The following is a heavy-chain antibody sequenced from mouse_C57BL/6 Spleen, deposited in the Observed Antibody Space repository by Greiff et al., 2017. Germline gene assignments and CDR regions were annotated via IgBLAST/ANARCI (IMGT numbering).Heavy chain of an antibody. CDR2: IWSGGST. CDR1: GFSLTSYG. D-gene: IGHD2-12*01. Sequence: VQLQQSGPGLVQPSQSLSITCTVSGFSLTSYGVHWVRQSPGKGLEWLGVIWSGGSTDYNAAIISRLSISKDNSKSQVFFQMNSLQADDTAIYYCARLLLGYAMDYWGQGTSVTVSS. CDR3: ARLLLGYAMDY. V-gene: IGHV2-2*01. J-gene: IGHJ4*01.